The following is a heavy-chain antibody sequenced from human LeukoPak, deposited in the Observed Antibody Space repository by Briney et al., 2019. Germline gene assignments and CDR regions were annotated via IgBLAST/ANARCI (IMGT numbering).Heavy chain of an antibody. Sequence: GGSLRLSCTGSGFTFRTYAFSWVRQAPGKGLEWVSATGSNGVTYYADSVKGRFTISRDNSKNALYLQMNSLRAEDTAMYYCARDLTAASPDYWGQGTLVTVSS. V-gene: IGHV3-23*01. CDR2: TGSNGVT. CDR1: GFTFRTYA. J-gene: IGHJ4*02. CDR3: ARDLTAASPDY.